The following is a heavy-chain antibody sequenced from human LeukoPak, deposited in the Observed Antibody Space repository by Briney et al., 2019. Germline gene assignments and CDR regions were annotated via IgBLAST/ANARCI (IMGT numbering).Heavy chain of an antibody. J-gene: IGHJ5*02. Sequence: ASVKVSCKASGGSFRTYPISWVRQAPGQGLEWMGGLTQFFRRTNYTQKFQGRLTITTDESSSTAYMELSDLRSDDTAVYYCATSESGRSWDWFAPWGQGTLVTVSS. CDR2: LTQFFRRT. CDR3: ATSESGRSWDWFAP. V-gene: IGHV1-69*05. D-gene: IGHD3-10*01. CDR1: GGSFRTYP.